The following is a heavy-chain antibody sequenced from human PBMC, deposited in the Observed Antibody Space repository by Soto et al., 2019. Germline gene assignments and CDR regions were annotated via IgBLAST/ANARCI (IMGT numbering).Heavy chain of an antibody. Sequence: PGGSLRLSCAASGFTFSDYYMSWIRQAPGKGLEWVSYISSSGSTIYYADSVKGRFTISRDNDKNSLYLQMNSLRAEGTAVYYCARDGDIAARPHYFDYWGQGTLVTVSS. V-gene: IGHV3-11*01. CDR1: GFTFSDYY. CDR2: ISSSGSTI. D-gene: IGHD6-6*01. J-gene: IGHJ4*02. CDR3: ARDGDIAARPHYFDY.